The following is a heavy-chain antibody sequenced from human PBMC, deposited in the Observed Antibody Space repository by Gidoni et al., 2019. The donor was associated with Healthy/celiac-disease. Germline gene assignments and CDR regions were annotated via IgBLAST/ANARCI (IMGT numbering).Heavy chain of an antibody. J-gene: IGHJ5*02. CDR1: GGSFSGYY. CDR3: ARGRSSGWYFRFDP. D-gene: IGHD6-19*01. V-gene: IGHV4-34*01. Sequence: QVQLQQWGAGLLKPSETLSLTCAVYGGSFSGYYWSWIRQPPGKGLEWIGEINHSGSTNYNPSLKSRVTISVDTSKNQFSLKLSSVTAADTAVYYCARGRSSGWYFRFDPWGQGTLVTVSS. CDR2: INHSGST.